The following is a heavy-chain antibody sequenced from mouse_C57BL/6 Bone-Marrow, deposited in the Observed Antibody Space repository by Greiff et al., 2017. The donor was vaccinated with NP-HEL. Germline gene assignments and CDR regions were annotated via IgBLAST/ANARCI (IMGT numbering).Heavy chain of an antibody. CDR2: IYPRSGNT. CDR1: GYTFTSYG. J-gene: IGHJ2*01. Sequence: QVQLQQSGAELARPGASVKLSCKASGYTFTSYGISWVKQRTGQGLEWIGEIYPRSGNTYYNEKFKGKATLTADKSSSTAYMELRSLTSEDSAVYFCARPYDGYYVGYFDYWGQGTTLTVSS. V-gene: IGHV1-81*01. CDR3: ARPYDGYYVGYFDY. D-gene: IGHD2-3*01.